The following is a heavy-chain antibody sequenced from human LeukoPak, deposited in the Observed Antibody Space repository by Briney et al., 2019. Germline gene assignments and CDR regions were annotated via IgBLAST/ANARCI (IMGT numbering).Heavy chain of an antibody. V-gene: IGHV3-7*05. CDR2: IKQDGSEK. Sequence: PGGSLRLSCADSGFTFSTYWMSWVRRAPGKGLEWVANIKQDGSEKNYVGSVRGRFTISRDNAKNSLYLQMNSLRAEDTAVYYCARDTRGIFDYWGQGTLVTVSS. D-gene: IGHD3-10*01. J-gene: IGHJ4*02. CDR3: ARDTRGIFDY. CDR1: GFTFSTYW.